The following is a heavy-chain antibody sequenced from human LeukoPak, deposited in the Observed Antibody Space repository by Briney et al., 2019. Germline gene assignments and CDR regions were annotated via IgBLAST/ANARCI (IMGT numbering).Heavy chain of an antibody. CDR2: IRSDSSTI. V-gene: IGHV3-48*02. CDR3: ARDTRLGGGFCEY. D-gene: IGHD4-23*01. Sequence: PGGSLRLSCAASGFTFSDYSMNWVRQAPGKGLEWVSLIRSDSSTIYYADSVKGRFTISRDNAKNSLYLEMNSLRDEDTAVYYCARDTRLGGGFCEYWGQGTLVNVSS. J-gene: IGHJ4*02. CDR1: GFTFSDYS.